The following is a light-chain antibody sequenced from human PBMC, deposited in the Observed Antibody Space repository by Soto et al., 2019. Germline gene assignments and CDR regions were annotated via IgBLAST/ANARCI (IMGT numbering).Light chain of an antibody. CDR3: QQYYSTPLT. CDR2: WAS. CDR1: QSVLYSSNNKNY. J-gene: IGKJ4*01. V-gene: IGKV4-1*01. Sequence: DIVMTQSPDSLAVSLGERATINCKSSQSVLYSSNNKNYSAWYQQKPGQPPHLLIYWASTRESGVPDRFSGSGSGTDFTLTISSLQAEDVAVYYCQQYYSTPLTFGGGTKVEIK.